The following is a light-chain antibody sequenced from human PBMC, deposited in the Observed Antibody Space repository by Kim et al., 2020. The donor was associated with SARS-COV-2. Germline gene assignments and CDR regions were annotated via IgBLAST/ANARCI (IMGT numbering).Light chain of an antibody. V-gene: IGKV1-27*01. CDR3: QKYNSGPLT. Sequence: DIQMTQSPSSLSASVGDRVTITCRASQGIGNYLAWYQQKPGKVPKLLIYVASTLQSGVPSRFSGSGSGTDFTLTISGLQPEDVATYYCQKYNSGPLTFGGGTKVDIK. CDR1: QGIGNY. CDR2: VAS. J-gene: IGKJ4*01.